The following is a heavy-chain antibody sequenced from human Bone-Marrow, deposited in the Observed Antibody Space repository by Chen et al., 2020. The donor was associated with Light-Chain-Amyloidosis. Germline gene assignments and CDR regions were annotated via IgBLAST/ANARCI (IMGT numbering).Heavy chain of an antibody. CDR1: QFALSDFW. CDR3: AREGRYITMVRGVIRYYYYMDV. Sequence: EVQLVEPGGGTTQPGGSLSPSRSATQFALSDFWMGWVRQGPGKGLEWVANIKQDGSEKYYVDSVKGRFTISRDNAKNSLYLQMNSLRAEDTAVYYCAREGRYITMVRGVIRYYYYMDVWGKGTTVTVSS. J-gene: IGHJ6*03. V-gene: IGHV3-7*01. D-gene: IGHD3-10*01. CDR2: IKQDGSEK.